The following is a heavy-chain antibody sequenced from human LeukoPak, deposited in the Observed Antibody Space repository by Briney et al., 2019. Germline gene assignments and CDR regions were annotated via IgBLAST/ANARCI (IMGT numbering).Heavy chain of an antibody. CDR3: ATKFGKLVMDAFDI. V-gene: IGHV3-53*01. CDR1: GFTVSTNY. J-gene: IGHJ3*02. Sequence: GGSLRLSCAASGFTVSTNYMSWVRQAPGKGLEWVSIIYSGGITYYADSVKGRFTISRDNSKNTLYLQMNSLRAEDTAVYYCATKFGKLVMDAFDIWGQGTRVTVSS. D-gene: IGHD3-10*01. CDR2: IYSGGIT.